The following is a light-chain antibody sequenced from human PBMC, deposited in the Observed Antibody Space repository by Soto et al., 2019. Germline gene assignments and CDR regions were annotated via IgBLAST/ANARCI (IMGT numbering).Light chain of an antibody. J-gene: IGLJ2*01. Sequence: QSALTQPASVSGSPGQSITISCTGTSSDLGSYNLVSWYQQHPGKAPKLMIYEGNKRPSGVSIRFSGSKSGNTASLTISGLQAEDEADYYCCSYARSTTFVFGGGTKLTVL. V-gene: IGLV2-23*03. CDR2: EGN. CDR3: CSYARSTTFV. CDR1: SSDLGSYNL.